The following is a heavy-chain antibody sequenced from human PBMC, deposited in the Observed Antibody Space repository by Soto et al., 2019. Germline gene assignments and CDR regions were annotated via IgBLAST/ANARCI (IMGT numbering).Heavy chain of an antibody. V-gene: IGHV3-30*03. CDR2: ISYDGSNK. CDR1: GFTFSSYG. J-gene: IGHJ4*02. D-gene: IGHD1-26*01. Sequence: QVQLVESGGGVVQPGRSLRLSCAASGFTFSSYGMQWVRQAPGKGLEWVAVISYDGSNKYYADSVKGRFTISRDNSKNTLYLQMNSLRAEDTAVYYCARSPYSVSYLAYFDYWGQGTLVTVSS. CDR3: ARSPYSVSYLAYFDY.